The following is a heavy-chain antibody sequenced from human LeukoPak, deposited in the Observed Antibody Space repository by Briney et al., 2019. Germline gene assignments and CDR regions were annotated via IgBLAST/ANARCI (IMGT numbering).Heavy chain of an antibody. D-gene: IGHD1-26*01. Sequence: GGSLRLSCAASGFTFSSHGMHWVRQAPGKGLEWVAVIWYDGSNKYYADSVKGRFTISRDNSKNTLYLQMNSLRAEDTAVYYCAKDRKAVGATDFDYWGQGTLVTVSS. J-gene: IGHJ4*02. CDR1: GFTFSSHG. CDR3: AKDRKAVGATDFDY. V-gene: IGHV3-33*06. CDR2: IWYDGSNK.